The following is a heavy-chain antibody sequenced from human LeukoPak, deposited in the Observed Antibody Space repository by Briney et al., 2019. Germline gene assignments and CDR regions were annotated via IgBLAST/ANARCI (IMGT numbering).Heavy chain of an antibody. D-gene: IGHD3-22*01. J-gene: IGHJ3*02. Sequence: GASVKVSCKASGYTFTSYYMNWVRQAPGQGLEWMGIVNPSGGSTSYAQKFQGRVTMTRDMSTSTVYMELSSLRSEDTAVYYCARVIGEDYYDSSVYRDAFDIWGQGTMVTVSS. V-gene: IGHV1-46*01. CDR1: GYTFTSYY. CDR3: ARVIGEDYYDSSVYRDAFDI. CDR2: VNPSGGST.